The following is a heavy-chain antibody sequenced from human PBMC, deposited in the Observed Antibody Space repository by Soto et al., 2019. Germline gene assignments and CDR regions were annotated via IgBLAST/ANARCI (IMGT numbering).Heavy chain of an antibody. CDR2: ISYDGSNK. J-gene: IGHJ6*02. D-gene: IGHD2-15*01. V-gene: IGHV3-30*03. Sequence: PLGSLRLSCAASGFTFRSYGMHWVRQAPGKGLEWVAVISYDGSNKYYADSVKGRFTISRDNAKNSLYLQMNSLRADDTAIYYCARGGFSSGSCHTPVEYYVLDVLGQGTTVTVSS. CDR3: ARGGFSSGSCHTPVEYYVLDV. CDR1: GFTFRSYG.